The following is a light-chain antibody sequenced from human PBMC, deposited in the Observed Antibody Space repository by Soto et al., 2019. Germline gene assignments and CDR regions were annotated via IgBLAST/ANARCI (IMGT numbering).Light chain of an antibody. J-gene: IGKJ2*01. CDR1: QTITYY. CDR3: QQTFTIPKN. Sequence: DLRITQAPSSLSACVGYRATITCASSQTITYYVNWYQQKPGGAPKLLIYAASNRQSGVPSRFSGTGSGTDFTVTISALQLDDLATSSCQQTFTIPKNFGQGTKL. CDR2: AAS. V-gene: IGKV1-39*01.